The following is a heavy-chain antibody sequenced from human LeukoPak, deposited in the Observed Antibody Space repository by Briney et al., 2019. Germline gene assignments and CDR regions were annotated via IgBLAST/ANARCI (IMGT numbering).Heavy chain of an antibody. V-gene: IGHV1-18*01. CDR2: ISAYNGNT. Sequence: ASVKVSCKASGYTFTSYGISWVRQAPGQGLEWMGWISAYNGNTNYAQKLQGRVTMTTDTSTSTAYMELRSLRSDDTAVYYCARDPQRGYYDFWSGYYYYYYMDVWGKGTTVTVSS. J-gene: IGHJ6*03. CDR1: GYTFTSYG. D-gene: IGHD3-3*01. CDR3: ARDPQRGYYDFWSGYYYYYYMDV.